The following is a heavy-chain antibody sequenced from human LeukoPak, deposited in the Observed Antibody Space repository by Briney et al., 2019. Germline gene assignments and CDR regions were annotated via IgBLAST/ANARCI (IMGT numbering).Heavy chain of an antibody. CDR3: ASSEYSSSAFDY. V-gene: IGHV4-59*01. Sequence: PSETLSLTCTVSGGSISSYYWSWIRQPPGKGLEWIGYIYYSGSTNYNPSLKSRVTISVDTSKSQFSLKLSSVTAADTAVYYCASSEYSSSAFDYWGQGTLVTVSS. CDR2: IYYSGST. D-gene: IGHD6-6*01. CDR1: GGSISSYY. J-gene: IGHJ4*02.